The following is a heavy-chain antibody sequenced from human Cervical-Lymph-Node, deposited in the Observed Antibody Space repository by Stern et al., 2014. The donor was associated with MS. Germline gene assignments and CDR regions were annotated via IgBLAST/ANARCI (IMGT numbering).Heavy chain of an antibody. V-gene: IGHV1-69*01. CDR3: ARVVPAAISYYYGMDV. Sequence: VQLVQSGAEVKKPGSSVKVSCKASGGTFSSYAISWVRQAPGQGLEWMGGIIPIFGTANDAQKFQGRVKITADESTSTAYMELSSLRSEDTAVYYCARVVPAAISYYYGMDVWGQGTTVTVSS. D-gene: IGHD2-2*02. CDR1: GGTFSSYA. CDR2: IIPIFGTA. J-gene: IGHJ6*02.